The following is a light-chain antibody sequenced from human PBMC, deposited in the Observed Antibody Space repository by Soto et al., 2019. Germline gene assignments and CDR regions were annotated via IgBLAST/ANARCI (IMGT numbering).Light chain of an antibody. V-gene: IGKV3-15*01. CDR1: QSVGSH. CDR3: QQYSNWPLT. J-gene: IGKJ4*01. CDR2: GAF. Sequence: ETVKTQSPATLSVSPGERATLSCRAGQSVGSHLAWYQQKPGQAPRLLMYGAFTRATGVPARFSGSGSGTEFSLTISSLRSEDFAVYYCQQYSNWPLTFGGGTKVEIK.